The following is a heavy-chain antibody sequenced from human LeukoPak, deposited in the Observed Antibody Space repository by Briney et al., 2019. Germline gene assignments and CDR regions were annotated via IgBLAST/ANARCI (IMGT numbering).Heavy chain of an antibody. D-gene: IGHD2-2*01. J-gene: IGHJ6*02. CDR2: VNTDGRST. V-gene: IGHV3-74*01. CDR1: GLTFSSHW. Sequence: GGSLRLSCAASGLTFSSHWMHWVRQAPGKGLVWVARVNTDGRSTSYADSVKGRFTISRDNSKNTLYLQMNSLRAEDTAVYYCAKGPWCSTSCYYGMDVWGQGTTVTVPS. CDR3: AKGPWCSTSCYYGMDV.